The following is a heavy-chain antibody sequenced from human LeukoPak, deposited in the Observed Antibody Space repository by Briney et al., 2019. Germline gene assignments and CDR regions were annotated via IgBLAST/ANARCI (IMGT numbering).Heavy chain of an antibody. V-gene: IGHV4-34*01. D-gene: IGHD3-10*01. CDR2: INHSGST. Sequence: SETLSLTCAVYGGSFSGYYWSWIRQPPGKGLEWIGEINHSGSTNYNPSLKSRATISVDTSKNQFSLKLSSVTAADTAVYYCARGRVTLGLAYWGQGTLVTVSS. J-gene: IGHJ4*02. CDR1: GGSFSGYY. CDR3: ARGRVTLGLAY.